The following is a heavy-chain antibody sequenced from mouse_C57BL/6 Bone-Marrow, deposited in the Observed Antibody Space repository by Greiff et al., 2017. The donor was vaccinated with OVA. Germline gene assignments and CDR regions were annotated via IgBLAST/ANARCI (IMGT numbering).Heavy chain of an antibody. D-gene: IGHD1-1*01. CDR3: TTLYYYGSSWFAY. Sequence: EVHLVESGGGLVQPGGSMKLSCAASGFTFSDAWMDWVRQSPEKGLEWVAEIRNKANNHATYYAESVKGMFTISRDDSKSSVYLQMNSLRAEDTGIYYCTTLYYYGSSWFAYWGQGTLVTVSA. CDR2: IRNKANNHAT. V-gene: IGHV6-6*01. J-gene: IGHJ3*01. CDR1: GFTFSDAW.